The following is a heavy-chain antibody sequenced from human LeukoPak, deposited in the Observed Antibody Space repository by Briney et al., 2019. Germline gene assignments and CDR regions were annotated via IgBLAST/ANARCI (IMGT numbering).Heavy chain of an antibody. Sequence: GGSLRLSCAASGFTFSSYGMHWVRQAPGKALEWVAVISYDGSNKYYADSVKGRFTISRDNSKNTLYLQMNSLRAEDTAVYYCAKQSRYYDSSGPGAFDIWGQGTMVTVSS. CDR1: GFTFSSYG. CDR3: AKQSRYYDSSGPGAFDI. D-gene: IGHD3-22*01. CDR2: ISYDGSNK. J-gene: IGHJ3*02. V-gene: IGHV3-30*18.